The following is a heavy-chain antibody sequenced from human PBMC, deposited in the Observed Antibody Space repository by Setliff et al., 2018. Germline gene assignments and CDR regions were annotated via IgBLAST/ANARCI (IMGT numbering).Heavy chain of an antibody. D-gene: IGHD3-22*01. V-gene: IGHV1-46*01. CDR1: GYTFTSHY. Sequence: ASVKVSCKASGYTFTSHYMHWVRRAPGLGLEWMGTINPSSGRTGYAQKFQGRVTMTRDTSTSTVYMDMSSLRSEDTAVYYCARDVFPYHYEGAFDIWGQGTMVTVSS. CDR3: ARDVFPYHYEGAFDI. CDR2: INPSSGRT. J-gene: IGHJ3*02.